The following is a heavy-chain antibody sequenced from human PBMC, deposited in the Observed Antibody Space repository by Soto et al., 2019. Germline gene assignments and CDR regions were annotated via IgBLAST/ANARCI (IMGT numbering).Heavy chain of an antibody. CDR2: ISSSSSYI. D-gene: IGHD3-3*01. CDR1: GFTFSSYS. CDR3: ARVMGLEWFQRLGWFDP. V-gene: IGHV3-21*01. Sequence: ESGGGLVKPGGSLRLSCAASGFTFSSYSMNWVRQAPGKGLEWVSSISSSSSYIYYADSVKGRFTISRDNAKNSLYLQMNSLRAEDTAVYYCARVMGLEWFQRLGWFDPWGQGTLVTVSS. J-gene: IGHJ5*02.